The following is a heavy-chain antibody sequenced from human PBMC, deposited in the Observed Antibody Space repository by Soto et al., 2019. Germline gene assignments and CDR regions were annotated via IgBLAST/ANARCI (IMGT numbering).Heavy chain of an antibody. CDR2: INSNGGSA. CDR3: VTNSGWSLRDFAY. V-gene: IGHV3-64D*08. Sequence: GGSLRLSCSASGLTFSSCTRHWGRQAPGKGLEYVAAINSNGGSAYYGDSVKGRFTISRDKPKNTLYLQMSSLRVEDTAVYYCVTNSGWSLRDFAYWGQGTLVTVSS. D-gene: IGHD6-19*01. CDR1: GLTFSSCT. J-gene: IGHJ4*02.